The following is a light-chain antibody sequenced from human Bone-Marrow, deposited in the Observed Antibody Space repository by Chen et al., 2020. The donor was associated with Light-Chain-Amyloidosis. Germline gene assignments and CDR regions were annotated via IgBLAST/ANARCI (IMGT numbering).Light chain of an antibody. J-gene: IGLJ2*01. CDR2: QDS. CDR1: KLGDKY. Sequence: SYELTQPPSVSVSPGQTASITCSGDKLGDKYACWYQQKPGQSPVLVIYQDSKRPSGIPERFSGSSSGTTATLTISGVQAEDEADYHCQSADSSGTYEVIFGGGTKLTVL. CDR3: QSADSSGTYEVI. V-gene: IGLV3-25*03.